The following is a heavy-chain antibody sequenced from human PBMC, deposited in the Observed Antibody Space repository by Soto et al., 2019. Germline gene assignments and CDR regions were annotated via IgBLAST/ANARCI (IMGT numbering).Heavy chain of an antibody. CDR3: ASPNYYDSSFDP. J-gene: IGHJ5*02. V-gene: IGHV3-21*01. CDR1: GFTFSSYS. Sequence: GGSLRLSCPASGFTFSSYSMNWVRQAPGKGLEWVSSISSSSSYIYYADSVKGRFTISRDNAKNSLYLQMNSLRAEDTAVYYCASPNYYDSSFDPWGQGTLVTVSS. CDR2: ISSSSSYI. D-gene: IGHD3-22*01.